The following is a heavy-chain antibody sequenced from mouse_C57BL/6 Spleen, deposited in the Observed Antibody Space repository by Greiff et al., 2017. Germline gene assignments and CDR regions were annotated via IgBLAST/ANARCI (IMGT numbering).Heavy chain of an antibody. Sequence: QVQLQQSGPELVKPGASVKISCKASGYAFSSSWMNWVKQRPGKGLEWIGRIYPGDGDTNYNGKFKGKATLTADKSSSTAYMQLSSLTSEDSAVYFCARRPLITTVVANYFDYWGLGTTLTVSS. CDR3: ARRPLITTVVANYFDY. V-gene: IGHV1-82*01. CDR1: GYAFSSSW. CDR2: IYPGDGDT. J-gene: IGHJ2*01. D-gene: IGHD1-1*01.